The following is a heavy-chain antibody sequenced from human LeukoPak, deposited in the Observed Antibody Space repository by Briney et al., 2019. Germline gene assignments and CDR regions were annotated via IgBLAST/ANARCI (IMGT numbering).Heavy chain of an antibody. J-gene: IGHJ4*02. CDR2: IIPIFGTA. CDR1: GGTFSSYA. V-gene: IGHV1-69*13. D-gene: IGHD3-22*01. Sequence: SVKVSCKASGGTFSSYAISWVRQAPGQGLEWMGGIIPIFGTANYAQKSQGRVTITADESTSTAYMELSSLRSEDTAVYYCARTNDENYDSSGYYFDYWGQGTLVTVSS. CDR3: ARTNDENYDSSGYYFDY.